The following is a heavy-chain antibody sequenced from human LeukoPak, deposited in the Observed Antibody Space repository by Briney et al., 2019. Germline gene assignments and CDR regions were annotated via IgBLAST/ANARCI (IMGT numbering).Heavy chain of an antibody. J-gene: IGHJ5*02. Sequence: SETLSLTCTVPGGSISSYYWSWIRQPPGKGLEWIGNIYYTGYTNYNPSLKSRVTISVDTSKKQFSLKLTSVTAADTAVYHCARQGISGTHYASFDPWGQGTLVTVSS. CDR3: ARQGISGTHYASFDP. CDR2: IYYTGYT. V-gene: IGHV4-59*08. CDR1: GGSISSYY. D-gene: IGHD3-10*01.